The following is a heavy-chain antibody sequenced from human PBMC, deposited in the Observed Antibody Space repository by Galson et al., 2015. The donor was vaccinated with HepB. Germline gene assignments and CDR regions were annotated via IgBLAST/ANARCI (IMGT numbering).Heavy chain of an antibody. V-gene: IGHV3-53*01. J-gene: IGHJ4*02. CDR3: ARVFIKAMAPFFDY. CDR1: GFTVSSNY. CDR2: IYSGGST. D-gene: IGHD5-18*01. Sequence: SLRLSCAASGFTVSSNYMSWVRQAPGKGLEWVSVIYSGGSTYYADSVKGRFTISRDNSKNTLYLQMNSLGAEDTAVYYCARVFIKAMAPFFDYWGQGTLVTVSS.